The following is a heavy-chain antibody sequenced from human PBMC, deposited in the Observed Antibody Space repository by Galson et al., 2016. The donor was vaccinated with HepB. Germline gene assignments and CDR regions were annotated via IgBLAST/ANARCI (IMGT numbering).Heavy chain of an antibody. D-gene: IGHD3-3*01. CDR1: GFSLSTSGVS. Sequence: PALVKPTQTLTLTCTFSGFSLSTSGVSVGWIRQPPGKALEWLGFIFWNGDTRYSPSLRSRLTITKDSSKNQVVITMTNMDPVETATYYCLHGDFWSAGASVVQHWGLGTLVTVSA. V-gene: IGHV2-5*01. J-gene: IGHJ1*01. CDR3: LHGDFWSAGASVVQH. CDR2: IFWNGDT.